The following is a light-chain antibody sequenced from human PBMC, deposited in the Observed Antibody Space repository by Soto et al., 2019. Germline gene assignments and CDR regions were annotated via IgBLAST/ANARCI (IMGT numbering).Light chain of an antibody. Sequence: EIVLTQSPCTLSCSPGERATLSCRASQSVSSNNLAWYQQKPGQAPRLLLYGASTGATGIPARFSGSGSGTEFTLTINSLQAEDCEVYFYQQYHNLPRTFGQGTRVDIK. J-gene: IGKJ1*01. CDR1: QSVSSN. CDR2: GAS. CDR3: QQYHNLPRT. V-gene: IGKV3D-15*01.